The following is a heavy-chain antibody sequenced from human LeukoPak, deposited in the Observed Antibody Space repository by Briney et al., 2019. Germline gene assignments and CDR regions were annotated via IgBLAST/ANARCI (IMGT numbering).Heavy chain of an antibody. Sequence: GGSLRLSWAASGFTFSSYEMNWVRQAPGKGLEWVSYISSSGSTIYYADSVKGRFTISRDNAKNSLYLQMNSLRAEDTAVYYCARAGLATPHFDYWGQGTLVTVSS. CDR3: ARAGLATPHFDY. J-gene: IGHJ4*02. V-gene: IGHV3-48*03. CDR1: GFTFSSYE. D-gene: IGHD5-12*01. CDR2: ISSSGSTI.